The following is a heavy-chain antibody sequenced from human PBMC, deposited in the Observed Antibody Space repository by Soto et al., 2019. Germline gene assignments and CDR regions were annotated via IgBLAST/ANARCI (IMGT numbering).Heavy chain of an antibody. CDR1: GYSFTSYW. Sequence: GESLKISCKGSGYSFTSYWIGWVRQMPGKGLEWMGIIYPGKSDTRYSPSFQGQVTISADKSISTAYLQWSSLKASDTAIYYCARTSAAGKYYYGVDVWGQGTTVTXSS. CDR2: IYPGKSDT. J-gene: IGHJ6*02. V-gene: IGHV5-51*01. CDR3: ARTSAAGKYYYGVDV. D-gene: IGHD6-13*01.